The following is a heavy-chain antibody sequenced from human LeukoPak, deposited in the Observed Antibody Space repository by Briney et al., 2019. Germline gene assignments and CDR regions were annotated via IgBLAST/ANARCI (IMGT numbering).Heavy chain of an antibody. Sequence: SETLSLTCAVYGGSFSGYYWSWIRQPPGKGLEWIGEINHSGSTNYNPSLKSRVTISVDTSKNQFSLKLSSVTAADTAVYYCARATNYDFWSGYRFDYWGQGTLVTVSS. D-gene: IGHD3-3*01. V-gene: IGHV4-34*01. CDR2: INHSGST. CDR3: ARATNYDFWSGYRFDY. J-gene: IGHJ4*02. CDR1: GGSFSGYY.